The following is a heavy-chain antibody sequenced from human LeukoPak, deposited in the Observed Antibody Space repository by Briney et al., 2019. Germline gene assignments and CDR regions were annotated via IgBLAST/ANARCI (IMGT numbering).Heavy chain of an antibody. CDR1: GFTFSSYS. CDR2: ISSSSSYI. Sequence: GGSLTLSCAASGFTFSSYSMNWVRQAPGKGLEWVSSISSSSSYIYYADSVKGRFTISRDNAKNSLYLQMNSLRAEDTAVYYCARDRISYGDYSFDYWGQGTLVTVSS. V-gene: IGHV3-21*01. J-gene: IGHJ4*02. CDR3: ARDRISYGDYSFDY. D-gene: IGHD4-17*01.